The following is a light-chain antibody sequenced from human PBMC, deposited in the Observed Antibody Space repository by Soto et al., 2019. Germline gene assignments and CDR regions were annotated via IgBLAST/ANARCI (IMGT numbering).Light chain of an antibody. V-gene: IGKV3-20*01. CDR3: QQYDSSPIT. CDR2: GAS. Sequence: EIGLTQSPGTLSLSPRERATLSCRASQSVSSSYLAWYQQKPGPAPSLLVYGASRRATGIPDTFSGSGSGTDFPLTISRLEPEDFAVYYCQQYDSSPITFGQGTRLEIK. J-gene: IGKJ5*01. CDR1: QSVSSSY.